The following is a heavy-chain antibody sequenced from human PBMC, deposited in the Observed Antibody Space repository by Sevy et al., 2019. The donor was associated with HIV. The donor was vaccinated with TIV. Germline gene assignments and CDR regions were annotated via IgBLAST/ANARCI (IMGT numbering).Heavy chain of an antibody. Sequence: GGSLRLSCAASGFTFSTYDMNWVRQAPGKGVEWISYISSSSSNIYYADSVKGRFTISRDNAKNSLFVQMHSLRAEDTAVYYCAREGGYTDQGMDVWGPGTTVTVSS. V-gene: IGHV3-48*01. D-gene: IGHD5-12*01. CDR1: GFTFSTYD. CDR3: AREGGYTDQGMDV. J-gene: IGHJ6*02. CDR2: ISSSSSNI.